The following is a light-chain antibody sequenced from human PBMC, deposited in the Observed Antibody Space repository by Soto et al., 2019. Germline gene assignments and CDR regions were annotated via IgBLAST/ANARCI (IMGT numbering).Light chain of an antibody. J-gene: IGLJ2*01. Sequence: QSVLTQPPSVSGAPGQRVTISCTGSSSSIGAGYEVHWYQQLPGTAPKLLMYGNNNRPSGVPDRFSGSKSGTSASLAITGLQAEDEADYYCQSYDRSLSAAVFGGGTQLTVL. CDR3: QSYDRSLSAAV. CDR1: SSSIGAGYE. V-gene: IGLV1-40*01. CDR2: GNN.